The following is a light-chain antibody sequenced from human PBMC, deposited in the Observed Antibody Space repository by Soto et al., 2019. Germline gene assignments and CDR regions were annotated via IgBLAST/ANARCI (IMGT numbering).Light chain of an antibody. CDR1: RSNIGDNA. Sequence: QSVLTQPPSVSEAPGQRVTISCSGSRSNIGDNAVNWYQQLPVKAPKLLIYYDDLLPSGVSDRFYGSKSGTSASLAISGRQSEDEADYYCAVWDDSLNGPVFGGGTKLTVL. CDR2: YDD. CDR3: AVWDDSLNGPV. J-gene: IGLJ2*01. V-gene: IGLV1-36*01.